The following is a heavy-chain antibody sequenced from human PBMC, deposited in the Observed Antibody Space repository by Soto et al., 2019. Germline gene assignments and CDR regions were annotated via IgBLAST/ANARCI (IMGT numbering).Heavy chain of an antibody. CDR2: IWYDGSNK. D-gene: IGHD3-22*01. CDR1: GFTFSSYC. CDR3: AGSGYYPFYYYYGMDV. Sequence: GGSLSLSCAASGFTFSSYCMHWVRQAPGKGLEWVAVIWYDGSNKYYADSVKGRFTISRDNSKNTLYLQMNSLRAEDTAVYYCAGSGYYPFYYYYGMDVWGQGTTVTVSS. J-gene: IGHJ6*02. V-gene: IGHV3-33*01.